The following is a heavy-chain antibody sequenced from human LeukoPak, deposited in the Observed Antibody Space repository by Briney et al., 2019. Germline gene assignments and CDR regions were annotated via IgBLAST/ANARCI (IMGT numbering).Heavy chain of an antibody. V-gene: IGHV4-59*12. CDR1: GGSISRYY. CDR2: IYYSGST. Sequence: SETLSLTCNVSGGSISRYYWSWIRQPPGKGLEWIGYIYYSGSTNYNPSLKSRVTISVDTSKNQFSLRLSSVTAADTAVYYCARDGPPYCGGDCYSNWFDPWGQGTLVTVSS. J-gene: IGHJ5*02. CDR3: ARDGPPYCGGDCYSNWFDP. D-gene: IGHD2-21*02.